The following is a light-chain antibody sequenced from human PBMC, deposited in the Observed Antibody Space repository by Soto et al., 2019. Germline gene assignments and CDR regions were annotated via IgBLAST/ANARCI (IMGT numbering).Light chain of an antibody. J-gene: IGLJ1*01. CDR3: SSYAGANRV. CDR1: SSDVGANNY. Sequence: QSALTQPPSASGSPGQSVTISCTGTSSDVGANNYVSWYQQHPGKAPKLMIYEVTKQPSGVPDRFSGSKSGNTASLTVSGLQAEDEADYYCSSYAGANRVFGTGTKLTVL. V-gene: IGLV2-8*01. CDR2: EVT.